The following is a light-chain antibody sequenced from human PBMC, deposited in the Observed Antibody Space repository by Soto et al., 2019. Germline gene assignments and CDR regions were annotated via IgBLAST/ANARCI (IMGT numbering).Light chain of an antibody. Sequence: EIVLTQSPGTLSLSPAERANLXCRASQSVSNNYLAWYQQKPGQAPRLLIYGASNRATGIPDRFSGSGSGTDFTLTISRLEPEDFAVYYCQQYGSSPTFGQGTKVDIK. J-gene: IGKJ1*01. CDR3: QQYGSSPT. V-gene: IGKV3-20*01. CDR1: QSVSNNY. CDR2: GAS.